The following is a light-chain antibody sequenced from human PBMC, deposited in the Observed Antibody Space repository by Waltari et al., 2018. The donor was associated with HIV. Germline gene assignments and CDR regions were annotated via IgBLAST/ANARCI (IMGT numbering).Light chain of an antibody. V-gene: IGKV3-20*01. J-gene: IGKJ3*01. CDR3: QRSGRSPR. CDR1: KTVSSSY. CDR2: GAC. Sequence: ELVLTQSPGTLSLSLGERATLSCRASKTVSSSYLIWYQQKPGQAPRLLNSGACISATGIPDSFSGSGSGTDFTFTSSRLGPEDYAVYYCQRSGRSPRFGPGTKVEI.